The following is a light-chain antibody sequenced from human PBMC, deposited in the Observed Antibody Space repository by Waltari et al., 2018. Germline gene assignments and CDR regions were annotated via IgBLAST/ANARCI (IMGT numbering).Light chain of an antibody. CDR1: QMISSNS. J-gene: IGKJ1*01. Sequence: EIVLTQSPGTLSLSPGERATLSCRARQMISSNSVAWYQQKPGQAPRLLIFGSSSRATGIPDRFSGSGSGTDFSLTIGRLEPEDFAVYYCQQYGASPGTFGQGTKVEIK. V-gene: IGKV3-20*01. CDR3: QQYGASPGT. CDR2: GSS.